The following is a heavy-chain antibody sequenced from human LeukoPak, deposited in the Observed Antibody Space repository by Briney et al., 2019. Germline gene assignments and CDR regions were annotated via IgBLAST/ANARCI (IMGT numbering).Heavy chain of an antibody. CDR2: IIPIFGTA. D-gene: IGHD2-2*01. J-gene: IGHJ6*03. V-gene: IGHV1-69*13. Sequence: SVKVSCKASGGTFSSYAISWVRQAPGQGLEWMGGIIPIFGTANYAQKFQGRVTITADESTSTAYMELSSLRSEDTAVYYCARGIVVVPAARRTYYYYYYMDVWGKGTTVTISS. CDR1: GGTFSSYA. CDR3: ARGIVVVPAARRTYYYYYYMDV.